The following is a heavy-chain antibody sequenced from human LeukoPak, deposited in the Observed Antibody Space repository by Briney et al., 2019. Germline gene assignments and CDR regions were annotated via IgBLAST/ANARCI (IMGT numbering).Heavy chain of an antibody. CDR2: INHSGNT. CDR3: VTEPGYCTGGRCYGGWFDP. Sequence: SETLSLTCAVYGGSFSGYYWSRIRQAPGKGLEWIGEINHSGNTNYNPSLKSRVTISVDTSKNQFSLKLSSVTAADTAVYYCVTEPGYCTGGRCYGGWFDPWGQGTLVTVSS. V-gene: IGHV4-34*01. D-gene: IGHD2-15*01. CDR1: GGSFSGYY. J-gene: IGHJ5*02.